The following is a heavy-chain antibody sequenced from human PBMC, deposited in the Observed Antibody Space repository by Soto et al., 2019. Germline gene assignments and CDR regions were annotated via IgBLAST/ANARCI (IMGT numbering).Heavy chain of an antibody. J-gene: IGHJ6*02. CDR2: INSDGCST. V-gene: IGHV3-74*01. Sequence: GGSLRLSCAASVFTFSSYWMHWVRQAPGKGLVWVSRINSDGCSTSYADSVKGRFTISTDNAKNTLYLQMNSLRAEDTAVYYCARAKGYYGMDVWGQGTTVTVSS. CDR3: ARAKGYYGMDV. CDR1: VFTFSSYW.